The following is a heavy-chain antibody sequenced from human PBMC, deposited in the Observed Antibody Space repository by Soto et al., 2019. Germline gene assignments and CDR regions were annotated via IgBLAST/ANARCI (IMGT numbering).Heavy chain of an antibody. D-gene: IGHD3-3*01. V-gene: IGHV3-21*01. J-gene: IGHJ4*02. Sequence: GGSLRLSCSVSGFIFSTYGMNWVRQSPGKGLEWVSSISSSRSYIYYADSVRGRFTTSRDNAKELLFLQMNSLRAEDTAVYYCARANAGTSDFVSVYPYAFDYWGPGTQVTVSS. CDR2: ISSSRSYI. CDR1: GFIFSTYG. CDR3: ARANAGTSDFVSVYPYAFDY.